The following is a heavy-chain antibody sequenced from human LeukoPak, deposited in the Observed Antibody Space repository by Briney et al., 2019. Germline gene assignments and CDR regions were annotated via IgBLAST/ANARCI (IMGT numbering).Heavy chain of an antibody. Sequence: GGSLRLSCAASGFTVSSNYMTWVRQAPGKGLERVSIIYSGGSTYYADSVKGRFTISRDNSKNTLYLQMNSLRAEDTAVYYCARACSGGSCYEEWGQGTLVTVSS. CDR2: IYSGGST. CDR1: GFTVSSNY. CDR3: ARACSGGSCYEE. J-gene: IGHJ4*02. D-gene: IGHD2-15*01. V-gene: IGHV3-66*01.